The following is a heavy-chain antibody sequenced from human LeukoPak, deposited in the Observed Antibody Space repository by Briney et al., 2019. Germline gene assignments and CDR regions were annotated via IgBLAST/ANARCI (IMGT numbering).Heavy chain of an antibody. CDR2: ISYDERTK. CDR3: ARVYYDFWSGYYF. J-gene: IGHJ4*02. D-gene: IGHD3-3*01. Sequence: GGSLRLSCVASGFIFHNFAMHWVRQAPGQGLEWVAAISYDERTKYYADSVKGRFTISRDNSENTLYLQMNSLRAEDTAVYYCARVYYDFWSGYYFWSQGTLVTVSS. CDR1: GFIFHNFA. V-gene: IGHV3-30*04.